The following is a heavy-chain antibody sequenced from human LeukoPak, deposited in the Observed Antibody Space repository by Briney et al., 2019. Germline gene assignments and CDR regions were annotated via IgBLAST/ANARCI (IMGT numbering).Heavy chain of an antibody. V-gene: IGHV3-11*01. CDR1: GFTFSDYY. CDR2: ISSSGSTV. D-gene: IGHD3-22*01. J-gene: IGHJ4*02. Sequence: GGSLRLSCAASGFTFSDYYMSWIRQAPGKGLEWVSYISSSGSTVYYADSVKGRFTISRDNAKNSLYLQMNSLRAEDTAVYYCASMGYYYDSSGYYRYWGQGTLVTVSS. CDR3: ASMGYYYDSSGYYRY.